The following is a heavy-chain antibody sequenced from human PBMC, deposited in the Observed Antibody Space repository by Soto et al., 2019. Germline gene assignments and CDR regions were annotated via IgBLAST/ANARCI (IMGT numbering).Heavy chain of an antibody. CDR1: GFXFSRVS. CDR2: ISSGSSDT. V-gene: IGHV3-21*01. CDR3: ARVDY. J-gene: IGHJ4*02. Sequence: GXLRLSCETSGFXFSRVSLNWVRQVPGKGLEWVASISSGSSDTWYADSVKGRFIISRDNAQKSLFLKMNTLRPEDTAIYYCARVDYWGPGTQVTVSS.